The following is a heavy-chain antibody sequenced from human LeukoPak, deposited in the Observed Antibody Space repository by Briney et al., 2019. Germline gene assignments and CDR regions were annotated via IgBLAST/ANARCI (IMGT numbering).Heavy chain of an antibody. J-gene: IGHJ4*02. V-gene: IGHV1-8*02. CDR3: ARGRYDFWSGYSVDY. CDR1: GYTFTAHY. Sequence: ASVKVSCKAYGYTFTAHYIHWVRQAPGQGLEWMGWMNPNSGNAGYAQKFQGRVTMTRNTSISTAYMELSSLRSEDTAVYYCARGRYDFWSGYSVDYWGQGTLVTVSS. CDR2: MNPNSGNA. D-gene: IGHD3-3*01.